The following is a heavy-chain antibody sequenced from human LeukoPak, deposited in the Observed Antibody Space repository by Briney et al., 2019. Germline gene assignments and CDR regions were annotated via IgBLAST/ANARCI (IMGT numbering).Heavy chain of an antibody. CDR1: GYTFTSYG. V-gene: IGHV1-18*01. CDR2: ISAYNGNT. J-gene: IGHJ5*02. Sequence: ASVKVSCKASGYTFTSYGISWVRQAPGQGLEWMGWISAYNGNTNYAHKLQGRVTMTTATSTSTAYMELRSQRSDDTAVYYWARGNSYYDGSGSNWFDPWGKGTLLTVSS. D-gene: IGHD3-22*01. CDR3: ARGNSYYDGSGSNWFDP.